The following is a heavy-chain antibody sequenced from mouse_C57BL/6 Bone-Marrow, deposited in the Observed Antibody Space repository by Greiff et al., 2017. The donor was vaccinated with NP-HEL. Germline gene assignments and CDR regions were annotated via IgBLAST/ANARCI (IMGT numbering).Heavy chain of an antibody. CDR1: LFPFSISC. CDR2: ISSGCSYT. Sequence: HLLASVCYFFNPVGSLTLSCASSLFPFSISCLSLFPPPPVTRLAWVATISSGCSYTYYPDSVKGRFTISRDNAKNTLYLQMSSLKSEDTAMYYCARPGSYYFDYWGQGTTLTVSS. CDR3: ARPGSYYFDY. J-gene: IGHJ2*01. V-gene: IGHV5-6*01.